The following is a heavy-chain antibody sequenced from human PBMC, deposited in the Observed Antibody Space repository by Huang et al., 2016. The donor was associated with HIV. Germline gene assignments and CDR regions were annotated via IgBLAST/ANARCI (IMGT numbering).Heavy chain of an antibody. D-gene: IGHD6-13*01. CDR3: ARGWGIAAAAADY. CDR1: GYTFTSYD. V-gene: IGHV1-8*03. CDR2: IKPDRGNT. J-gene: IGHJ4*02. Sequence: QVQLVQSGAEVKKPGASVKVSCKASGYTFTSYDINWVRPATGQGLEWMGWIKPDRGNTGYAQKSQSRVTITRSTAISTAYMEVSRLRSEETAVYYCARGWGIAAAAADYWGQGTLGTVSS.